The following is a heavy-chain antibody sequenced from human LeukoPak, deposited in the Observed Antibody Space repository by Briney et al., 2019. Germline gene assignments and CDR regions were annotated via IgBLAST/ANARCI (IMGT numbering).Heavy chain of an antibody. CDR3: ARDRRGAISFDP. J-gene: IGHJ5*02. CDR1: GGSISSYY. Sequence: PSETLSLTCTVSGGSISSYYWSWIRQPPGKGLEWIGYIYYSGSTNYNPSLKSRVTISVDTSKNQVSLKLSSVTAADTAVYYCARDRRGAISFDPWGQGTLVTVSS. CDR2: IYYSGST. D-gene: IGHD3-3*01. V-gene: IGHV4-59*01.